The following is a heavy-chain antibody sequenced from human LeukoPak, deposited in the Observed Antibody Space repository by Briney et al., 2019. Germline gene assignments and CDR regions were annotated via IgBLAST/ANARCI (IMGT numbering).Heavy chain of an antibody. CDR1: GFIFSNYE. J-gene: IGHJ3*02. Sequence: GGSLRLSCAASGFIFSNYEMNWVRQAPGKGLEWLSYISSGGSTIYYADSVRGRFTISRDNSKNSLYLQMDSLGAEDTAVYYSAPPDCSGGSCYSDALDIWGQGTMVTVSS. D-gene: IGHD2-15*01. CDR3: APPDCSGGSCYSDALDI. V-gene: IGHV3-48*03. CDR2: ISSGGSTI.